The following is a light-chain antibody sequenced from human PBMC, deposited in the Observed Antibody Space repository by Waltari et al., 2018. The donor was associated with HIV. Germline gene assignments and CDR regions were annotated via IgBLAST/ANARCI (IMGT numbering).Light chain of an antibody. CDR3: QSADSSGTYWV. CDR2: KDS. Sequence: SYELTQPPSASVSPGQTARITCSGDALPKQYASWDQPKPGQAPVLVIYKDSERPSGIPERFSGSSSGRTVTLTISGVQAEDEADYYCQSADSSGTYWVFGGGTKLTVL. V-gene: IGLV3-25*03. CDR1: ALPKQY. J-gene: IGLJ3*02.